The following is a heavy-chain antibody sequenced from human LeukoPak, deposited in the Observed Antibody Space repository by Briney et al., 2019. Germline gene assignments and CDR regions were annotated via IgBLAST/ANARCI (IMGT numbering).Heavy chain of an antibody. CDR3: AREHGPSTYDLDY. D-gene: IGHD2-21*01. CDR2: IIPIFGIA. Sequence: ASVKVSCKASGGTFSSYAISWVRQAPGQGLEWMGRIIPIFGIANYAQKFQGRVTITADKSTSTAYMELSSLRSEDTAVYYCAREHGPSTYDLDYWGQGTLVTVSS. CDR1: GGTFSSYA. J-gene: IGHJ4*02. V-gene: IGHV1-69*04.